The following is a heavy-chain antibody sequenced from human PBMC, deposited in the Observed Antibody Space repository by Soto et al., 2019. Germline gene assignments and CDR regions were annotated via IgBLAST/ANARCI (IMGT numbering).Heavy chain of an antibody. CDR1: GFTFSSYG. V-gene: IGHV3-30*18. CDR3: AKDLVPQQLVLYQIDY. D-gene: IGHD6-13*01. J-gene: IGHJ4*02. CDR2: ISYDGSNK. Sequence: WGSLRLSCAASGFTFSSYGMHWVRQAPGKGLEWVAVISYDGSNKYYADSVKGRFTISRDNSKNTLYLQMNSLRAEDTAVYYCAKDLVPQQLVLYQIDYWGQGTLVTVSS.